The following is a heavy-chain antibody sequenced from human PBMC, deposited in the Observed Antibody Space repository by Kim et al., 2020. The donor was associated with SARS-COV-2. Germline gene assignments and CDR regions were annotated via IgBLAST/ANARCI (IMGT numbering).Heavy chain of an antibody. D-gene: IGHD2-15*01. CDR3: AKGAFRRVGFYFDY. Sequence: GGSLRLSCAASRFTFSSCGMHWVRQAPGKGLEWVAVISYDGSNKFYADSVKGRFTISRDNSKNTLYLQMDSLRTEDTAVYYCAKGAFRRVGFYFDYWVQG. J-gene: IGHJ4*02. CDR1: RFTFSSCG. CDR2: ISYDGSNK. V-gene: IGHV3-30*18.